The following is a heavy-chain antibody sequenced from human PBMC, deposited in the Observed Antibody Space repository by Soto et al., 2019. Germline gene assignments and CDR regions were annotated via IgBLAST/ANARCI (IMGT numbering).Heavy chain of an antibody. CDR3: AKTVRPDTAMAHYYYGMDV. CDR1: GFTFSSYG. Sequence: QVQLVESGGGVVQPGRSLRLSCAASGFTFSSYGMHWVRQAPGKGLEWVAVISYDGSNKYYADSVKGRFTISRDNSKNTLYLQMNSLRAEDTAVYYCAKTVRPDTAMAHYYYGMDVWGQGTTVTVSS. CDR2: ISYDGSNK. V-gene: IGHV3-30*18. J-gene: IGHJ6*02. D-gene: IGHD5-18*01.